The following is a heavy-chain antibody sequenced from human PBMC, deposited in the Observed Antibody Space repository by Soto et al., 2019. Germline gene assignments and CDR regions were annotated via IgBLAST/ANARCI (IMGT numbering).Heavy chain of an antibody. CDR2: ISGSGGST. J-gene: IGHJ6*02. CDR3: AEGASGYYYYGMDV. Sequence: EVQLLESGGGLVQPGGSLRLSCAASGFTFSSYAMSWVRQAPGTRLEWASAISGSGGSTYYADSVKGRFTISRDNSRNTLYLQMSSLRAEDTAVYYCAEGASGYYYYGMDVWGQGTTVTVSS. D-gene: IGHD3-10*01. CDR1: GFTFSSYA. V-gene: IGHV3-23*01.